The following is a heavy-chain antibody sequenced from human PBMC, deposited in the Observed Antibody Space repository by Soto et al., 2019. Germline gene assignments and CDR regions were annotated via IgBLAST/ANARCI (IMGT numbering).Heavy chain of an antibody. CDR3: ARLGGYYQAFDS. V-gene: IGHV4-59*08. Sequence: SETLSLTCTVSGGSIRDYYWGWIRQSPGKGLDWIGYIYYTGTTKYNPSLKSRVTISVYSSKNQFSLKLDSVTAADTAVYYCARLGGYYQAFDSWGQGTLVTVSS. CDR2: IYYTGTT. D-gene: IGHD3-22*01. CDR1: GGSIRDYY. J-gene: IGHJ4*02.